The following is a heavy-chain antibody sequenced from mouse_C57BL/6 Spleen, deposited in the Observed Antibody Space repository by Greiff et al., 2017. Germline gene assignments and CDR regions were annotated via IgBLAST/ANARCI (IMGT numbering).Heavy chain of an antibody. CDR2: ISDGGSYT. CDR3: ARDSRDYAMDY. J-gene: IGHJ4*01. CDR1: GFTFSSYA. V-gene: IGHV5-4*01. Sequence: EVKVEESGGGLVKPGGSLKLSCAASGFTFSSYAMSWVRQTPEKRLEWVATISDGGSYTYYPDNVKGRFTISRDNAKNNLYLQMSHLKSEDTAMYYCARDSRDYAMDYWGQGTSVTVSS.